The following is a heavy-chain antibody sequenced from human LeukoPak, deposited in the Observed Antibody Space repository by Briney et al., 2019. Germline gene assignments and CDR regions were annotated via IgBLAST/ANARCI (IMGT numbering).Heavy chain of an antibody. CDR2: IYYSGST. CDR3: ARESAYCSSTSCPHDY. D-gene: IGHD2-2*01. CDR1: GGSISSYY. Sequence: SETLSLTCTVSGGSISSYYWNWIRQPPGKGLEWIGYIYYSGSTYYNPSLKSRVTISVDTSKNQFSLKLSSVTAADTAVYYCARESAYCSSTSCPHDYWGQGTLVTVSS. V-gene: IGHV4-59*12. J-gene: IGHJ4*02.